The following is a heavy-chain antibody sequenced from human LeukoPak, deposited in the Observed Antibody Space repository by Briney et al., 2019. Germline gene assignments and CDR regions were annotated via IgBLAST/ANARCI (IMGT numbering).Heavy chain of an antibody. Sequence: GGSLRLSCAASGFTFSSYGMHWVRQAPGKGLEWVAVISNDGSKKYYADSVKGRFTISRDNSKNTLSLQVSSLRTEDTAVYYCAKDRYSYAFEYSDSWGQGTLVTVSS. CDR1: GFTFSSYG. J-gene: IGHJ4*02. D-gene: IGHD5-18*01. CDR2: ISNDGSKK. CDR3: AKDRYSYAFEYSDS. V-gene: IGHV3-30*18.